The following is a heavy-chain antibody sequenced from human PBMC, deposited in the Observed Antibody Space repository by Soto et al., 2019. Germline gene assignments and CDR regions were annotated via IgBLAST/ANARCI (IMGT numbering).Heavy chain of an antibody. CDR2: IIPIFGTA. V-gene: IGHV1-69*06. CDR3: ARVGADYDSSGYYLHFDY. CDR1: GGTFSSYA. Sequence: SVKVSCKASGGTFSSYAISWVRQAPGQGLEWMGGIIPIFGTANYAQKFQGRVTITADKSTSTAYMELSSLRSEDTAVYYCARVGADYDSSGYYLHFDYWGQGTLVTVSS. D-gene: IGHD3-22*01. J-gene: IGHJ4*02.